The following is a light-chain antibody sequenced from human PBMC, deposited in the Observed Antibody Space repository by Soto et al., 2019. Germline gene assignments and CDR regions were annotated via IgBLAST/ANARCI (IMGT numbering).Light chain of an antibody. J-gene: IGKJ5*01. Sequence: EIVMTQSPATLSVSPVERATLSCRASQSVSSNLAWYQQKPGQAPRLLIYGASTRATGVPARFSGSGSGTEFTLTISSLQSEDFAVYYCQQYNNWPITFGQGTDWRL. V-gene: IGKV3-15*01. CDR3: QQYNNWPIT. CDR2: GAS. CDR1: QSVSSN.